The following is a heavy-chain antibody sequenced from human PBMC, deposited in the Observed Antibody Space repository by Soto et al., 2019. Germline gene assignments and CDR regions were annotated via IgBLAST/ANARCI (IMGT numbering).Heavy chain of an antibody. CDR3: ARGRGGRTTYPLRYYYYYGMDV. J-gene: IGHJ6*02. D-gene: IGHD4-17*01. V-gene: IGHV4-34*01. CDR1: GGSFSGYY. Sequence: SETLSLTCAVYGGSFSGYYWSWIRQPPGKGLEWIGEINHSGSTNYNPSLKSRVTISVDTSKNQFSLKLSSVTAADTAVYYCARGRGGRTTYPLRYYYYYGMDVWGQGTTVTVSS. CDR2: INHSGST.